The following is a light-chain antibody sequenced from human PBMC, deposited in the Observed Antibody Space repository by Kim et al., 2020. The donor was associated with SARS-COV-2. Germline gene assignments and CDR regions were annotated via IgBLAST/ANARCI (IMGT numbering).Light chain of an antibody. J-gene: IGKJ2*01. V-gene: IGKV3-15*01. CDR3: QQYDNWPYT. CDR2: GAS. Sequence: SVSPGVSAALSCRPSQSVSSNLAWYQQKPGQAPRLLIYGASTRATDIPARFSGSGSGTEFTLTISRLQSEDFAVYYCQQYDNWPYTFGQGTKLEI. CDR1: QSVSSN.